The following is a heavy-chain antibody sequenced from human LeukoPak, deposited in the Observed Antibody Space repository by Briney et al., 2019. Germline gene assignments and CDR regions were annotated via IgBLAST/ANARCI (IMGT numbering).Heavy chain of an antibody. J-gene: IGHJ4*02. CDR2: IYYSGST. V-gene: IGHV4-39*01. Sequence: SETLSLTCTVSGGSISSSSYYWGWIRQPPGKGLEWIGSIYYSGSTYYNPTLKSRVTISVDTSKNQFSLKLSSVTAADTAVYYCASQRLTTADYWGQGTLVTVSS. D-gene: IGHD4-11*01. CDR1: GGSISSSSYY. CDR3: ASQRLTTADY.